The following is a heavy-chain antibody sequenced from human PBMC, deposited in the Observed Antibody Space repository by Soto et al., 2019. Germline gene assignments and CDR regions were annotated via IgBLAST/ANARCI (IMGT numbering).Heavy chain of an antibody. CDR1: GGTFSSYA. CDR2: IIPIFGTA. J-gene: IGHJ4*02. Sequence: SVKVSCKASGGTFSSYAISWVRQAPGQGLEWMGGIIPIFGTANYAQKFQGRVTITADESTSTAYMELSSLRSEDTAVYYCAKVQGSRKLATYDYWGQGPLVTVSS. V-gene: IGHV1-69*13. D-gene: IGHD6-6*01. CDR3: AKVQGSRKLATYDY.